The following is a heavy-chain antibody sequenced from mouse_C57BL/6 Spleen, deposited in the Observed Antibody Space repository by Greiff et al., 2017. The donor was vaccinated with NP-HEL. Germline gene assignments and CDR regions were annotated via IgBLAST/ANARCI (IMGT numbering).Heavy chain of an antibody. J-gene: IGHJ1*03. V-gene: IGHV1-55*01. CDR3: ARGRTPYWYFDV. CDR2: IYPGSGST. CDR1: GYTFTSYW. Sequence: VQLQQSGAELVKPGASVKMSCKASGYTFTSYWITWVKQRPGQGLEWIGDIYPGSGSTNYNEKFKSKATLTVDTSSSTAYMQLSSLTSEDSAVYYCARGRTPYWYFDVWGTGTTVTVSS.